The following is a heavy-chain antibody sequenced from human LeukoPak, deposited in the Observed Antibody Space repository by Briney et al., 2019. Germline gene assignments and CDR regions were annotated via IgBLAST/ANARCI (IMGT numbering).Heavy chain of an antibody. CDR2: IYYSGST. J-gene: IGHJ6*02. D-gene: IGHD2-2*01. CDR1: GGSISSGSYY. CDR3: ARVPSWDYYYYGMDV. V-gene: IGHV4-31*03. Sequence: SETLSLTCTVSGGSISSGSYYWSWIRQHPGKGLEWLGYIYYSGSTYYNPSLKSRVTISVDTSKNQFSLKLSSVTAADTAVYYCARVPSWDYYYYGMDVWGQGTTVTVSS.